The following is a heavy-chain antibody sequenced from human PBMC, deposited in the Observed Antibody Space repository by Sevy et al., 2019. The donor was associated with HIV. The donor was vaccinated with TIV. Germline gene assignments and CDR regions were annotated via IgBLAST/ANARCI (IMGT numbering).Heavy chain of an antibody. CDR1: GFSFSYYP. CDR2: ISYDGDNQ. Sequence: GAMRLSCAASGFSFSYYPMHWVRQATGKGLEWVALISYDGDNQYYAASVKGRVTVSRVISKITLYLQMNGLRAEDTCVYYGARVVCRADYLIYAYLDYWGQGALVTVSS. D-gene: IGHD2-15*01. J-gene: IGHJ4*02. V-gene: IGHV3-30*01. CDR3: ARVVCRADYLIYAYLDY.